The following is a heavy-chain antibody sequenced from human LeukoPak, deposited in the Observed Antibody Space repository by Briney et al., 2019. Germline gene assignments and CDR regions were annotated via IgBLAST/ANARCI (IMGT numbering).Heavy chain of an antibody. D-gene: IGHD3-10*01. J-gene: IGHJ4*02. Sequence: EASVKVSCKASGYTFTSHDISWVQQAPGQGLEWMGRISVYNGHTNYAQNFQGRVTMTTDTFTNTAPMELRSLTSDDTAVYYCATSRLYNEDYWGQGTLVTVSS. CDR3: ATSRLYNEDY. CDR1: GYTFTSHD. V-gene: IGHV1-18*01. CDR2: ISVYNGHT.